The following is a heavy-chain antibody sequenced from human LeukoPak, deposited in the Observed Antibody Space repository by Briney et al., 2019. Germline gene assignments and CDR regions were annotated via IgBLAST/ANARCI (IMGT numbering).Heavy chain of an antibody. V-gene: IGHV1-2*04. J-gene: IGHJ4*02. CDR1: GYTFTGYY. CDR3: ARGGDSSGYYYLLVG. CDR2: INPNSGGT. D-gene: IGHD3-22*01. Sequence: ASVKVSRKASGYTFTGYYMHWVRQAPGQGLEWMGWINPNSGGTNYAQKFQGWVTMTRDTSISTAYMELSRLRSDDTAVYYCARGGDSSGYYYLLVGWGQGTLVTVSS.